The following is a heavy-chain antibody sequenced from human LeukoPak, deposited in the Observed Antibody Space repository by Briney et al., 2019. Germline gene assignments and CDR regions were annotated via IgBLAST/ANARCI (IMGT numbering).Heavy chain of an antibody. J-gene: IGHJ6*03. Sequence: ASVKVSCKASGYTFTSYCISWVRQAPGQGLEWMGWINPYNGNTNHAQKLQGRVTMTTDTSTSTAYMELRSLRSDDTAVYYCARGGSGHPTRDYYYYYMDVWGKGTTVTVSS. D-gene: IGHD2-15*01. CDR1: GYTFTSYC. CDR3: ARGGSGHPTRDYYYYYMDV. V-gene: IGHV1-18*01. CDR2: INPYNGNT.